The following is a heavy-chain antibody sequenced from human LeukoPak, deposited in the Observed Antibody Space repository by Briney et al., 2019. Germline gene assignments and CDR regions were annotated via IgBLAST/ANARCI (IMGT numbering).Heavy chain of an antibody. CDR2: INHSGST. V-gene: IGHV4-34*01. CDR3: ARGGRYSSSWPTRKNWFDP. D-gene: IGHD6-13*01. J-gene: IGHJ5*02. CDR1: GGSFSGYY. Sequence: SETLSLTCAVYGGSFSGYYWSWIRQPPGKGLEWIGEINHSGSTNYNPSLKSRVTISVDTSKNQFSLKLSSVTAADTAVYYCARGGRYSSSWPTRKNWFDPWGQGTLVTVSS.